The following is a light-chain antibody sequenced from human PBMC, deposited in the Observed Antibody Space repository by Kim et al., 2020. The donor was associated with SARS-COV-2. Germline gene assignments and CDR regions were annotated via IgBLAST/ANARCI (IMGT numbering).Light chain of an antibody. Sequence: RETGSISCGQSSSGIRGVQWCQPKPGQGPMLVRYYDGDRRSGIPERFSGDSSGNTATLNISRVEAEDEADCYCQVWDGTSDHVVFGGGTKLTVL. CDR2: YDG. CDR3: QVWDGTSDHVV. CDR1: SSGIRG. J-gene: IGLJ2*01. V-gene: IGLV3-21*04.